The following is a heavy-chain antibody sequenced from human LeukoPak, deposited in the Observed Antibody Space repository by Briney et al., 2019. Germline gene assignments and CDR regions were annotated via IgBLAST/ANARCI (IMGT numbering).Heavy chain of an antibody. CDR2: ISGNSATT. CDR1: GLNFNNYA. V-gene: IGHV3-23*01. CDR3: AMGPDTALVKNYYMDV. J-gene: IGHJ6*03. Sequence: GGSLRPSCAASGLNFNNYAMSWVRQAPGKGLEWVSVISGNSATTYYADSVKGRFTTSRDNSRNTVDLHMNNLRVEDTAKYYCAMGPDTALVKNYYMDVWGTGTTVTISS. D-gene: IGHD5-18*01.